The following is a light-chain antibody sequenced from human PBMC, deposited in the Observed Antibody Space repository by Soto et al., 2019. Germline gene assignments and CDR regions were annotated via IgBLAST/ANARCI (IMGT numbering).Light chain of an antibody. CDR3: QLWDSNSDHVV. Sequence: SYELTQPPSVSVAPGQTARIICVGTNIGRKSVHWYQQKPGQAPVVVVYDDRDRPSGIPERFSGSNSGNTAALTISRVEAGDEADYYSQLWDSNSDHVVFGGGTKLTVL. CDR2: DDR. J-gene: IGLJ2*01. V-gene: IGLV3-21*02. CDR1: NIGRKS.